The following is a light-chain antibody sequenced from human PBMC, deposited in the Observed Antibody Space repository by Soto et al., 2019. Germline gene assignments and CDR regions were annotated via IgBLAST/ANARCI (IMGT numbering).Light chain of an antibody. Sequence: AIQMPPSPSSLSASVGNRVTITCRARQDIRNDLGWYQQKPGKAPKLLIYAASSLHSGVPSRFGGSGSGTDFTLTISSLQTEDFATYYCLQDYNYPWTFGQGTKVEIK. CDR3: LQDYNYPWT. V-gene: IGKV1-6*01. J-gene: IGKJ1*01. CDR1: QDIRND. CDR2: AAS.